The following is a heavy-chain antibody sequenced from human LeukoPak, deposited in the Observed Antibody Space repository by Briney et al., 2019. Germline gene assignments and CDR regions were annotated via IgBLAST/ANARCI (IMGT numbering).Heavy chain of an antibody. CDR1: GGSISSYY. V-gene: IGHV4-59*01. CDR2: IYYSGST. CDR3: ARTVLYYFDY. D-gene: IGHD2-8*02. J-gene: IGHJ4*02. Sequence: PSETLSLTCTVSGGSISSYYWSWIRQPPGKGLEWIGYIYYSGSTNYNPSLKSRVTTSVDTSKNQFSLKLSSVTAADTAVYYCARTVLYYFDYWGQGTLVTVSS.